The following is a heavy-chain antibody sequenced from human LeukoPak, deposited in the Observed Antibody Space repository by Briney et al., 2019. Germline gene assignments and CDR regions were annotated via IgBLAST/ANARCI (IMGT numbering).Heavy chain of an antibody. Sequence: GGSLRLSCAASGFTFSSYAMSWVRQAPGKGLEWVSAISGSGGSTYYADSVKDRFTISRDNSKNTLFLQMNSLRAEDTAVYYCAKDGGDYGGHWGQGTLVTVSS. CDR2: ISGSGGST. CDR1: GFTFSSYA. J-gene: IGHJ4*02. V-gene: IGHV3-23*01. D-gene: IGHD4/OR15-4a*01. CDR3: AKDGGDYGGH.